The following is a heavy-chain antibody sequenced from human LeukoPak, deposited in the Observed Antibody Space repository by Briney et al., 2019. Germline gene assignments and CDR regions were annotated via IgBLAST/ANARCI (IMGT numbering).Heavy chain of an antibody. V-gene: IGHV3-23*01. CDR1: GFTFRSHA. CDR2: IYENGGTT. J-gene: IGHJ4*02. Sequence: GGSLRLSGVGSGFTFRSHARSWVRKAPEKGLKFVSGIYENGGTTYYADSVKGRFSISRDNSKNTLYLQMDSLRGEDTAVYYCAKDFRIGYSAHFDYWGQGALVTVSS. D-gene: IGHD2-21*01. CDR3: AKDFRIGYSAHFDY.